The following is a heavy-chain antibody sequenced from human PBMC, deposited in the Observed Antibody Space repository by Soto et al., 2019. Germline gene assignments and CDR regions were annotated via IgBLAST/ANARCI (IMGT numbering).Heavy chain of an antibody. D-gene: IGHD2-15*01. J-gene: IGHJ4*02. CDR3: ARQRTTVVAQAYFDH. CDR1: GESISSSSYY. CDR2: IYYGGRT. Sequence: SETLSLTCIVSGESISSSSYYWGWIRQPPGKGLEWIGSIYYGGRTYYNPSFKSRVTISIDTSKNQFSLKLSSVTATDTAVYYCARQRTTVVAQAYFDHWGQGALVTVSS. V-gene: IGHV4-39*01.